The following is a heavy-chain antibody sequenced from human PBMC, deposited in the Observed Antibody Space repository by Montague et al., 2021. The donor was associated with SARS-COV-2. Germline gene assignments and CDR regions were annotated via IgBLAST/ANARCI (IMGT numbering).Heavy chain of an antibody. J-gene: IGHJ4*02. CDR3: AGADSSGALEY. Sequence: SETLSLTCIVSGGSLNNYFWSWIRQPPGKGLEWVGYISDSGSTKYNPSLQSRVTISVGTARNQFSLKLSSVTAADTAFYYCAGADSSGALEYWGQGILVTVSS. V-gene: IGHV4-59*08. CDR1: GGSLNNYF. D-gene: IGHD3-22*01. CDR2: ISDSGST.